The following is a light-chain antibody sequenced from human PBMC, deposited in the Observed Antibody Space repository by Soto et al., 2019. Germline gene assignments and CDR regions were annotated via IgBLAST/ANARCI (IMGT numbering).Light chain of an antibody. J-gene: IGLJ1*01. CDR2: DVT. CDR3: SSYTSTGSYV. Sequence: QAVVTQPASVSGSPGQSIAISCTGTSSDVGGYNSVSWYHQYPGKVPKLMIYDVTNRPSGVSDRFSGSKSGNTASLTISGLQAEDEGDYYCSSYTSTGSYVFGTGTQLTVL. CDR1: SSDVGGYNS. V-gene: IGLV2-14*01.